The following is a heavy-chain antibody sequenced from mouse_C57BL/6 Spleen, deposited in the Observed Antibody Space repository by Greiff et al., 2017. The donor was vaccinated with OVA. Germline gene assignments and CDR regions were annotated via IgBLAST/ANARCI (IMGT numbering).Heavy chain of an antibody. V-gene: IGHV1-52*01. CDR3: ARDYYGSSLYAMDY. CDR1: GYTFTSYW. CDR2: IDPSDSDT. Sequence: QVQLQQPGAELVRPGSSVKLSCKASGYTFTSYWMHWVKQRPIQGLEWIGNIDPSDSDTHYNQKFKDKATLTVDKSSSTAYMQLSSLTSEDSAVYYCARDYYGSSLYAMDYWGQGTSVTVSS. D-gene: IGHD1-1*01. J-gene: IGHJ4*01.